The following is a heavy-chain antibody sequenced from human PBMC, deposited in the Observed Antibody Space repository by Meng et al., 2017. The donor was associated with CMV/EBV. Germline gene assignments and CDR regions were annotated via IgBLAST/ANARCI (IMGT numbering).Heavy chain of an antibody. CDR3: SRDYRITIGPFYYYYGMDV. J-gene: IGHJ6*02. Sequence: GESLKISCAASGFTVSSNYMSWVRQAPGKGLEWVSVIYSGGSTYYADAVKGRFTISRDNSKNPLYLQMNSLRADDTALYYWSRDYRITIGPFYYYYGMDVWGQGTTVTVSS. D-gene: IGHD3-9*01. CDR1: GFTVSSNY. CDR2: IYSGGST. V-gene: IGHV3-53*01.